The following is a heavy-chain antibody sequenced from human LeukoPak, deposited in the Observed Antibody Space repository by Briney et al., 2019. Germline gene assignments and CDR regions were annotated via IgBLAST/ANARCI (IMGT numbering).Heavy chain of an antibody. CDR2: IIPIFGIA. V-gene: IGHV1-69*04. J-gene: IGHJ6*02. Sequence: ASVKVSCKASGGTFSSYAISWVRQAPGQGLEWMGRIIPIFGIANYAQKFQGRATITADKSTSTAYMELSSLRSEDTAVYYCASDPSPPNFDMDVWGQGTTVTVSS. CDR1: GGTFSSYA. D-gene: IGHD2-2*01. CDR3: ASDPSPPNFDMDV.